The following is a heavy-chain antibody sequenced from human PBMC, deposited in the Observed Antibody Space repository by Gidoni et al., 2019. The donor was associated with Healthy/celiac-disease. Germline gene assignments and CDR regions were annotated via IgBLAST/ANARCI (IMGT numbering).Heavy chain of an antibody. CDR3: ARDLGSILNYYSYGMDV. CDR1: GFTFSRYC. D-gene: IGHD2-21*01. V-gene: IGHV3-33*01. J-gene: IGHJ6*02. CDR2: IWYDGSNK. Sequence: QVQLVASGGGVVQPGRSLRLSCAASGFTFSRYCMHWVRQAPGKWLEWVEVIWYDGSNKYYADSVKGRFTISSDNSKNTLYLQMNRLRAEDTAVYYCARDLGSILNYYSYGMDVWGQGTTVTVSS.